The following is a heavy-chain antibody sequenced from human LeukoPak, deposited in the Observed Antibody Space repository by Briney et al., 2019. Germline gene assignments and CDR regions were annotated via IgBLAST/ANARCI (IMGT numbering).Heavy chain of an antibody. Sequence: SETLSLTCTVSGGSISSGSYCWSWIRQPAGKGLEWIGRIYTSGSTNYNPSLKSRVTISVDTSKNQFSLKLSSVTASDTAVYYCARDSPDYYDSSGYYARAEYFQHWGQGTLVTVCS. CDR1: GGSISSGSYC. V-gene: IGHV4-61*02. CDR3: ARDSPDYYDSSGYYARAEYFQH. J-gene: IGHJ1*01. CDR2: IYTSGST. D-gene: IGHD3-22*01.